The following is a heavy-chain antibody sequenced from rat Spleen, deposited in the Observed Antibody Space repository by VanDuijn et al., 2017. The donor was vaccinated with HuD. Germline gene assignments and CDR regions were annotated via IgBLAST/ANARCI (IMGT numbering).Heavy chain of an antibody. CDR2: ISYDGGNT. CDR3: ARQDTSGYSNWFTY. Sequence: EVQLVESDGGLVQPGRSLKLSCAASGFIFTDFYMAWVRQAPTKGLEWVATISYDGGNTYCRDSVKGRFTISRDDAKNTLYLQMDSLRSEDTATYYCARQDTSGYSNWFTYWGQGTLVTVSS. V-gene: IGHV5-29*01. CDR1: GFIFTDFY. D-gene: IGHD4-3*01. J-gene: IGHJ3*01.